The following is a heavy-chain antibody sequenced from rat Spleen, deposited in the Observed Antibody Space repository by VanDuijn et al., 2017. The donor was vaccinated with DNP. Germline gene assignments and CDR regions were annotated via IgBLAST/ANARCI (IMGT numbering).Heavy chain of an antibody. CDR1: GFSLTDYN. V-gene: IGHV2-19*01. CDR2: IRSGGTA. CDR3: TRAMNNW. D-gene: IGHD1-10*01. Sequence: QVQLKESGPGLVQPSQTLSLTCTVSGFSLTDYNVHWVRQPPGKGLEWMGRIRSGGTADYNSALKSRLTISRDTPKNQVFLKVSSLQAEDTARYFCTRAMNNWGGHGVMVTVSS. J-gene: IGHJ2*01.